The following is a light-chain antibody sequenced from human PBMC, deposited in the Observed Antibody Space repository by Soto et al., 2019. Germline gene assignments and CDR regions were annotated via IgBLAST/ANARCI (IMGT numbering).Light chain of an antibody. J-gene: IGKJ1*01. CDR3: QQYNSYWGT. CDR1: QSISHW. Sequence: DIQMTQSPSTLSASLGDRVTITCLAGQSISHWLAWYQQKPGTAPKLLIYDASSLESGVPSRFSGSGSGTEFTLTISSLQPDDFATYYCQQYNSYWGTFGQGTKVDIK. V-gene: IGKV1-5*01. CDR2: DAS.